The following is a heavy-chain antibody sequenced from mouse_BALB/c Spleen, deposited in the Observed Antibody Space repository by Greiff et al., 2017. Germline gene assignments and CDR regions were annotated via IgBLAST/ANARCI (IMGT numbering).Heavy chain of an antibody. D-gene: IGHD1-1*01. V-gene: IGHV1-18*01. CDR3: ARGDYGKGYFDV. J-gene: IGHJ1*01. CDR1: GYTFTDYN. CDR2: INPNNGGT. Sequence: VQLQQSGPELVKPGASVKIPCTASGYTFTDYNMAWVKQSHGKSLEWIGDINPNNGGTIYNQKFKGKATLTVDKSSSTAYMELRSLTSEDTAVYYCARGDYGKGYFDVWGAGTTVTVSS.